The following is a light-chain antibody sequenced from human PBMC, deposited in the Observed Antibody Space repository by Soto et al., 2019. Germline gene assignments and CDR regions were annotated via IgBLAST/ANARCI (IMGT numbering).Light chain of an antibody. CDR2: EVS. Sequence: QSALTQPPSVSGSPGQSVTISCTGTSSDVGNYNRVSWYQQPPGTAPKVIIYEVSNRLSGVPDRFSGSKSGNTASLTNSVLQAEDEADYYCSSYTSSSTYVFGTGTKVAVL. CDR3: SSYTSSSTYV. CDR1: SSDVGNYNR. J-gene: IGLJ1*01. V-gene: IGLV2-18*02.